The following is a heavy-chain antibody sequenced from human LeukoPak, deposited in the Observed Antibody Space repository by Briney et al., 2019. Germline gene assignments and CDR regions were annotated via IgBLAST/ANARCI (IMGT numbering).Heavy chain of an antibody. CDR2: ISYDRSNK. CDR1: GFTFSSYA. J-gene: IGHJ5*02. CDR3: AREISITIFGVVIVSRNWFDP. V-gene: IGHV3-30-3*01. D-gene: IGHD3-3*01. Sequence: GGSLRLSCAASGFTFSSYAMHWVRQAPGKGLEWVAVISYDRSNKYYADSVKGRFTISRDNSKNTLYLQMNSLRAEDTAVYYCAREISITIFGVVIVSRNWFDPWGQGTLVTVSS.